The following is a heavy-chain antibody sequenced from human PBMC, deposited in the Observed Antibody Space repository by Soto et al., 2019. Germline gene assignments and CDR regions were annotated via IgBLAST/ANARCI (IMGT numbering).Heavy chain of an antibody. CDR1: GYTFTSYA. J-gene: IGHJ4*02. V-gene: IGHV1-3*01. Sequence: ASVKVSCKASGYTFTSYAMHWVRQAPGQRLEWMGWINAGNGNTKYSQKFQGRVTITRDTSASTAYMELSSLRSEDTAVYYCARAACYYDSSGYYPGDYWGQGSLVTSPQ. CDR3: ARAACYYDSSGYYPGDY. D-gene: IGHD3-22*01. CDR2: INAGNGNT.